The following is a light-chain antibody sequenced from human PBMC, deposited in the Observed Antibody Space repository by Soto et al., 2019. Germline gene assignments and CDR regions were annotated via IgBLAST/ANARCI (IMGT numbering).Light chain of an antibody. J-gene: IGKJ2*01. CDR2: GAS. Sequence: ELVMTQSPASLSVSPGERATLSCRATQSVSTDLAWYQQKPGQAPRLLIYGASTRATDIAARFSGSGSGTEFTLTISSRQSEDFAVYYCHQYNKWPPTFGQGTRLEIK. CDR1: QSVSTD. CDR3: HQYNKWPPT. V-gene: IGKV3-15*01.